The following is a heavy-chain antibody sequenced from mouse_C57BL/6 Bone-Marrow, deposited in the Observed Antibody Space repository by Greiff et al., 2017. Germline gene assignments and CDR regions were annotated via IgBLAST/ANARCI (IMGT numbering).Heavy chain of an antibody. D-gene: IGHD1-1*01. J-gene: IGHJ2*01. V-gene: IGHV1-26*01. CDR2: INPNNGGT. Sequence: EVQLQQSGPELVKPGASVKISCKASGYTFTDYYMNWVKQSHGKSLEWIGDINPNNGGTSYNQKFKGKATLTVDKSSSTAYMELRSLTSEDSAVYYYAREDYYGSTFFDYWGQGTTLTVSS. CDR3: AREDYYGSTFFDY. CDR1: GYTFTDYY.